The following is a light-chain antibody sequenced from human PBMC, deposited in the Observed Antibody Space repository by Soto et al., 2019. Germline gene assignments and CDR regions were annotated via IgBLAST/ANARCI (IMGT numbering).Light chain of an antibody. CDR1: QSISSTY. Sequence: EVVLTQSPGTLSLSPGERATLSCRTSQSISSTYLAWYQQKPGQAPRLLMSGASSRATGIPDRFSGSGSGTDFTLTISRLEPEDFAVYYCQQYGSSLITFGQGTRLEIK. V-gene: IGKV3-20*01. CDR2: GAS. CDR3: QQYGSSLIT. J-gene: IGKJ5*01.